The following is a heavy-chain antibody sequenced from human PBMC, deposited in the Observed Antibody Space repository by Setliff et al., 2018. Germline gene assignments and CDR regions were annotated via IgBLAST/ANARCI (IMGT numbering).Heavy chain of an antibody. D-gene: IGHD3-3*01. V-gene: IGHV1-2*04. J-gene: IGHJ4*02. CDR2: INPNSGGT. CDR1: GYTFTGYY. Sequence: ASVKVSCKASGYTFTGYYMHWVRQAPGQGLEWMGWINPNSGGTNYAQKFQGWVTMTRDTSISTAYMELSRLRSDDTAVYYCAGTYYNFWSGSQIEYWGQGTLVTVSS. CDR3: AGTYYNFWSGSQIEY.